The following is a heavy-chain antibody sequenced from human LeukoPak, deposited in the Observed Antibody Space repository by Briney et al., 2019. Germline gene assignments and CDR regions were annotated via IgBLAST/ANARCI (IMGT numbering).Heavy chain of an antibody. D-gene: IGHD6-13*01. J-gene: IGHJ4*02. CDR1: GFTFSSYG. CDR3: AKVGPHSSSWYGFDY. CDR2: ISYDGSNK. Sequence: GGSLRLSCAASGFTFSSYGMHWVRQAPGKGLEWVAVISYDGSNKYYADSVKGRFTISRDNSKNTLYLQMNSLRAEDTAVYYCAKVGPHSSSWYGFDYWGQGTLVTVSS. V-gene: IGHV3-30*18.